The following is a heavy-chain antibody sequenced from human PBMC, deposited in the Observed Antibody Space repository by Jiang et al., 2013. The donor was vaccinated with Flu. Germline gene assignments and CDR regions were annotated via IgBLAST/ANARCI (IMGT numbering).Heavy chain of an antibody. CDR2: INPSGGST. Sequence: SGAEVKKPGASVKVSCKASGYTFTSYYMHWVRQAPGQGLEWMGIINPSGGSTSYAQKFQGRVTMTRDTSTSTVYMELSSLRSEDTAVYYCARGATMIVVVTIEGSGMDVWGQGTTVTVSS. CDR1: GYTFTSYY. J-gene: IGHJ6*02. CDR3: ARGATMIVVVTIEGSGMDV. D-gene: IGHD3-22*01. V-gene: IGHV1-46*01.